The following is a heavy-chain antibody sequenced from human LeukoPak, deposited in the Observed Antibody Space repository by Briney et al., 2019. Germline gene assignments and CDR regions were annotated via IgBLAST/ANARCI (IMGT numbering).Heavy chain of an antibody. CDR1: GYTLTELS. CDR2: FDSEDGET. J-gene: IGHJ5*02. V-gene: IGHV1-24*01. D-gene: IGHD2-2*01. Sequence: ASVKVSCKVSGYTLTELSMHWVRQAPGKGLEWMGGFDSEDGETIYAQKFQGRVTMTEDTSTDTAYMELSSLRSEDTAVYYCATGYCSSTSCYEVYWFDPWGQGTLVTVSS. CDR3: ATGYCSSTSCYEVYWFDP.